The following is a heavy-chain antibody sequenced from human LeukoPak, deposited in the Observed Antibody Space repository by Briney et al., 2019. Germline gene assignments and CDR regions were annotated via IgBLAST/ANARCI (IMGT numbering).Heavy chain of an antibody. V-gene: IGHV5-51*01. D-gene: IGHD2-2*01. CDR2: IFPGDSDT. Sequence: GESLKISCKGSGYSFTTYWIGWVRQMPGKGLEWMGIIFPGDSDTRYSPSFQGQVTISADKSITTAYLQWSSLKASDTAIYYCARPYCSSTSCYGKADYWGQGTLVTVSS. CDR1: GYSFTTYW. J-gene: IGHJ4*02. CDR3: ARPYCSSTSCYGKADY.